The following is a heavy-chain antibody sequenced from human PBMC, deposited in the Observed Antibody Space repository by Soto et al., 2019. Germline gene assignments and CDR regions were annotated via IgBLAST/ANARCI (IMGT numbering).Heavy chain of an antibody. CDR3: ARDSSGSY. CDR1: GYTFTGYY. V-gene: IGHV1-2*02. J-gene: IGHJ4*02. Sequence: QVQLVQSGAEVKKPGASVKVSCKASGYTFTGYYMHWVRQAPGQGLGWMGWINPNSGDTNYAQKFQGSVTMTGDTSISTAYMELSSLSSDDTAVYYCARDSSGSYWGQGTLVTVSS. D-gene: IGHD6-19*01. CDR2: INPNSGDT.